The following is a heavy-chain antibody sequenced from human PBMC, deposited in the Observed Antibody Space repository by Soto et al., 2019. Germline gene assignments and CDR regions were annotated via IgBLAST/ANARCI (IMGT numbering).Heavy chain of an antibody. V-gene: IGHV4-31*03. J-gene: IGHJ4*02. CDR1: GGSISSGGYY. CDR3: ARDGGYGSGSYRFDY. Sequence: QVQLQESGPGLVTPSQTLSLTCTVSGGSISSGGYYWSWIRQHPGKGLEWIGYIYYSGSTSYNPSPKSRVTISTDTSKNQFSLKLSSVTAADTAVYYCARDGGYGSGSYRFDYWGQGTLVTVSS. CDR2: IYYSGST. D-gene: IGHD3-10*01.